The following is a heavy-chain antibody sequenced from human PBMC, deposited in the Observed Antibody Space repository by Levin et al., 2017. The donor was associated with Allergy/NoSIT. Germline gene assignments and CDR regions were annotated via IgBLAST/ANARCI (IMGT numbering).Heavy chain of an antibody. V-gene: IGHV3-48*03. Sequence: RTGGSLRLSCVASGLSLSDHEMNWVRQAPGKGLEWVSFSSSGGSTSWYADSVKGRFTISRDNAKNSLYLQMNSLRADDTAVYYCAREILTAVHYYYGMDLWGQGTTVTVSS. D-gene: IGHD2-2*01. CDR2: SSSGGSTS. J-gene: IGHJ6*02. CDR3: AREILTAVHYYYGMDL. CDR1: GLSLSDHE.